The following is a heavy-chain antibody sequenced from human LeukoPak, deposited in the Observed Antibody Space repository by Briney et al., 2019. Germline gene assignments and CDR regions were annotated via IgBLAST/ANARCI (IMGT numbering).Heavy chain of an antibody. CDR1: GFTFSSYG. D-gene: IGHD2/OR15-2a*01. V-gene: IGHV3-33*01. CDR3: ARDRSMSGWYIDL. CDR2: IWYDGSNK. J-gene: IGHJ2*01. Sequence: GGSLRLSCAASGFTFSSYGMHWVRQAPGKGLEGVAVIWYDGSNKYYPDSVQGRFTISRDNSKNTLYLQVNSLRAEDTAVYYCARDRSMSGWYIDLWGRGALVTVAS.